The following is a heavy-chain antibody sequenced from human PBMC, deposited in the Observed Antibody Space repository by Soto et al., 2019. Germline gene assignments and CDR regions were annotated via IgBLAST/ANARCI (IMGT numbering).Heavy chain of an antibody. V-gene: IGHV3-9*01. CDR2: ISWNGASI. CDR3: ANLPLYGSGFDC. D-gene: IGHD3-10*01. J-gene: IGHJ4*02. CDR1: GFTFDDYA. Sequence: ESVGGLVQPGRSLRLSCAASGFTFDDYAIHWVRQAPGRGLEWVAGISWNGASIGYADSVKGRFTISRDNAKNSLHLQMNSLRSEDTALYYCANLPLYGSGFDCWGQGTLVTVSS.